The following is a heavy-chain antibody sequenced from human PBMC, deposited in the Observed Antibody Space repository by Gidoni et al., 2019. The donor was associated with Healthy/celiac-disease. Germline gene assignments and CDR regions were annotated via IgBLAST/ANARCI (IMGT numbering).Heavy chain of an antibody. J-gene: IGHJ3*02. D-gene: IGHD2-21*02. CDR1: GFTFSSYA. Sequence: EVQLLESGGGLVQPGGSQRLSCAASGFTFSSYAMSWVRQAPGKGLEWVSAISGSGGSTYYADSVKGRFTISRDNSKNTLYLQMNSLRAEDTAVYYCAKWAYCGGDCYSFPDPSDDAFDIWGQGTMVTVSS. V-gene: IGHV3-23*01. CDR2: ISGSGGST. CDR3: AKWAYCGGDCYSFPDPSDDAFDI.